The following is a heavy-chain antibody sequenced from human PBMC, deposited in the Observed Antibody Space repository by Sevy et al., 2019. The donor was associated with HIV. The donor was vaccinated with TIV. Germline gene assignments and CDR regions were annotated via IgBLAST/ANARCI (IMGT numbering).Heavy chain of an antibody. CDR3: ARTKGYCSSTSCNAPDY. V-gene: IGHV1-3*01. Sequence: ASVKVSCKASGYTFTSYAMHWERQAPGRRLEWMGWINAGNGNTKYSQKFQGRVTITRDTSASTAYMELSSLRSEDTVVYYCARTKGYCSSTSCNAPDYWGQGTLVTVSS. D-gene: IGHD2-2*01. CDR1: GYTFTSYA. J-gene: IGHJ4*02. CDR2: INAGNGNT.